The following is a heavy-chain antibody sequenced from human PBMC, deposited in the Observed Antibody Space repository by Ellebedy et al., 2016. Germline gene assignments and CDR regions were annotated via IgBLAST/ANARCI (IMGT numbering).Heavy chain of an antibody. J-gene: IGHJ6*03. CDR2: ISGSGTT. Sequence: SETLSLXXTLSGGSIGDYNWNWIRQSPEKGLEWIGFISGSGTTDFNSSLKSRVTLSMDTSRKDFSLRLNSLTDADTAVYYCAREVRGRTYDGKDFHFYFYMDVWGKGTTVTVS. CDR1: GGSIGDYN. V-gene: IGHV4-59*13. D-gene: IGHD3-16*01. CDR3: AREVRGRTYDGKDFHFYFYMDV.